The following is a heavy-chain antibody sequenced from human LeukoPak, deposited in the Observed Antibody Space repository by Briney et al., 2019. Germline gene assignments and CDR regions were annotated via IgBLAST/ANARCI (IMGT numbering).Heavy chain of an antibody. Sequence: GASVTVSCKASGGTFSSYAISWVRQAPGQGLEWMGGIIPIFGTANYAQEFQGRVTITADESTSTAYMELSSLRSEDTAVYYCARDSEMATIIRYWGQGTLVTVSS. D-gene: IGHD5-24*01. CDR3: ARDSEMATIIRY. J-gene: IGHJ4*02. V-gene: IGHV1-69*01. CDR1: GGTFSSYA. CDR2: IIPIFGTA.